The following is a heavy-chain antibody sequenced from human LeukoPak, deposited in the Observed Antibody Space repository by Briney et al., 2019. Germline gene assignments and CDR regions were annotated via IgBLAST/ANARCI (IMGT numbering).Heavy chain of an antibody. CDR1: GYTFTSYA. J-gene: IGHJ4*02. CDR3: ARDKSRYSSGWSPFDY. Sequence: SVKVSCKASGYTFTSYAISWVRQAPGQGLEWMGGIIPIFGTANYAQKFQGRVTITADESTSTAYMELSSLRSEDTAVYYCARDKSRYSSGWSPFDYWGQGTLVTVSS. D-gene: IGHD6-19*01. V-gene: IGHV1-69*13. CDR2: IIPIFGTA.